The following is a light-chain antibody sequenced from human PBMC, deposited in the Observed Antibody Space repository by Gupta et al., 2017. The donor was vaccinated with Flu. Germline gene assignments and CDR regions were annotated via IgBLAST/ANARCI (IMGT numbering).Light chain of an antibody. CDR2: GAS. CDR3: LQDGHSPYT. V-gene: IGKV3-20*01. J-gene: IGKJ2*01. CDR1: QSVRSNY. Sequence: EIVLTQSPGSLSLSPGERATLSCRASQSVRSNYLAWFQQKPGQAPRLLIYGASRRATGIPDRFSGSGSGTEFILTISRLEPEDFAVYYCLQDGHSPYTFGQGTKLEI.